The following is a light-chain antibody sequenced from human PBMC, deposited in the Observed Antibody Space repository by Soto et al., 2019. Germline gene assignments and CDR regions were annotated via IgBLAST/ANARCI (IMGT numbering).Light chain of an antibody. Sequence: DIQLSQSPSSLSASVGVRVTITCRASQTIKNSLNWYQQKPGSAPNLLTYSASSLHVGVPSRFSGSKSGPDFTLTITGLQPEDFATYYCQQFYVAPVTFGQGTRLEIK. CDR2: SAS. CDR3: QQFYVAPVT. V-gene: IGKV1-39*01. CDR1: QTIKNS. J-gene: IGKJ5*01.